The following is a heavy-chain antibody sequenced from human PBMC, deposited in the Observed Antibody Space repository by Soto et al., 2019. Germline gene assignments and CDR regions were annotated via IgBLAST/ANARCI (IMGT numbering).Heavy chain of an antibody. CDR1: GFTFSSYG. J-gene: IGHJ6*02. CDR3: ARDEPEHFQDYGMDV. CDR2: IWYDGTNK. V-gene: IGHV3-33*01. Sequence: PGGSLRLSCAASGFTFSSYGMHWVRQAPGKGLEWVAVIWYDGTNKYYADSVKGRFTISRDNSKDTLYLQMNSLRAEDTAVYYCARDEPEHFQDYGMDVWGQGTTVTVSS. D-gene: IGHD1-1*01.